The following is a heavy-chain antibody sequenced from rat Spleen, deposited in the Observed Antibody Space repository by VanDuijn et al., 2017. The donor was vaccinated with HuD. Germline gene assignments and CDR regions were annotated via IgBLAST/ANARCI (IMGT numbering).Heavy chain of an antibody. J-gene: IGHJ2*01. D-gene: IGHD1-10*01. CDR3: ARSLGRIYNNYFDY. Sequence: EVQLVESGGGLVQPGRSLKLSCVASGFTFSNSGMHWIRQAPTKGLEWVASMSPSGGNTYYRDSVQGRFIISRDNAKSPLYLQIDSLRSEDTATYYCARSLGRIYNNYFDYWGQGVMVTVSS. CDR1: GFTFSNSG. CDR2: MSPSGGNT. V-gene: IGHV5-19*01.